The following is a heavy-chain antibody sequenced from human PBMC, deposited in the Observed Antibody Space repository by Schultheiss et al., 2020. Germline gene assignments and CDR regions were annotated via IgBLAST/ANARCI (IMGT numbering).Heavy chain of an antibody. J-gene: IGHJ5*02. V-gene: IGHV1-2*06. CDR2: INPNSGGT. CDR1: GYTFTGYY. Sequence: ASVKVSCKASGYTFTGYYMHWVRQAPGQGLEWMGRINPNSGGTNYAQKFQGRVTMTRNTSISTAYMELSSLRSEDTAVYYCARGLVPAQSSNWFDPWGQGTLVTVYS. CDR3: ARGLVPAQSSNWFDP. D-gene: IGHD2-2*01.